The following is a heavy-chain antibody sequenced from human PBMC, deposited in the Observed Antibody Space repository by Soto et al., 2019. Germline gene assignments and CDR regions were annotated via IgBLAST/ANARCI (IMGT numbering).Heavy chain of an antibody. V-gene: IGHV4-34*01. CDR1: GGSFSGYY. CDR3: ARGHWFDP. CDR2: INHSGST. Sequence: QVQLQQWGAGLLKPSETLSLTCAVYGGSFSGYYWSWIRQPPGKGLEWIGEINHSGSTNYNPSLKSRVTLSVDTSKNQFSLKLSSVTAADTAVYYCARGHWFDPWGQGTLVTVSS. J-gene: IGHJ5*02.